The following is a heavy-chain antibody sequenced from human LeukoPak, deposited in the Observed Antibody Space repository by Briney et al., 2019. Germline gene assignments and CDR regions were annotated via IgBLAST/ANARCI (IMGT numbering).Heavy chain of an antibody. CDR1: GGSISSYY. D-gene: IGHD3-10*01. V-gene: IGHV4-59*12. CDR3: ARVTGFGELLGCFDY. Sequence: PSETLSLTCTVSGGSISSYYWSWIRQPPGKGLEWIGYIYYSGSTNYNPSLKSRVTISVDTSKNQFSLKLSSVTAADTAVYYCARVTGFGELLGCFDYWGQGTLVTVSS. J-gene: IGHJ4*02. CDR2: IYYSGST.